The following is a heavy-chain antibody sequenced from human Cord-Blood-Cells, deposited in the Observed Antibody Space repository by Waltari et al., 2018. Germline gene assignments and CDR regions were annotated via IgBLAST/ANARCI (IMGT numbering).Heavy chain of an antibody. J-gene: IGHJ4*02. CDR2: INPSGST. CDR1: GFTFSSYA. V-gene: IGHV4-34*01. D-gene: IGHD2-15*01. CDR3: ARGTRVVVAAEHYYFDY. Sequence: VQLLASGGGLVQPGGSLSLSCAASGFTFSSYAMSWVRQAPRKGMEWIGEINPSGSTNYNPSLKSRVTISVDTSKHQFSLKLSSVTAADTAVYYCARGTRVVVAAEHYYFDYWGQGTLVTVSS.